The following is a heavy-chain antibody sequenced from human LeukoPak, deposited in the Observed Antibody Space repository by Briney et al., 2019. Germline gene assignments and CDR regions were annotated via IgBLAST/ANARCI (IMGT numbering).Heavy chain of an antibody. CDR2: MYYSGST. Sequence: SETLSLTCTASSGSIGSGSYYWAWIRQPPGKGLEWVGSMYYSGSTYYSPSLKSRVTISVDTAKNQFSLKLSSVTAADTAVYYCARHVSRYDFWSGIVGDAFDIWGQGTMVTVSS. D-gene: IGHD3-3*01. V-gene: IGHV4-39*01. J-gene: IGHJ3*02. CDR1: SGSIGSGSYY. CDR3: ARHVSRYDFWSGIVGDAFDI.